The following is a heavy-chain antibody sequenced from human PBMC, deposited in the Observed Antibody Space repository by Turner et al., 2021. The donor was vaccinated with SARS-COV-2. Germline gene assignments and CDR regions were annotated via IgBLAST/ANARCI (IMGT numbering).Heavy chain of an antibody. Sequence: EVQLVESGGGLVKSGGSLRLYCAASGFTFSDAYMSWVRQAPGKELEWVGRIKSKTDGGTTDYAAPVKGRFTISRDDSENTLYLQMNSLKTEDTAVYYCTGRGKVSYTWFDPWGQGTLVTVSS. CDR1: GFTFSDAY. CDR2: IKSKTDGGTT. CDR3: TGRGKVSYTWFDP. J-gene: IGHJ5*02. V-gene: IGHV3-15*01. D-gene: IGHD2-8*01.